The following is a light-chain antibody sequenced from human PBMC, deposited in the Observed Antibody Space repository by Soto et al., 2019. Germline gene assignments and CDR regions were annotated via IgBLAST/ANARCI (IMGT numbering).Light chain of an antibody. V-gene: IGLV4-69*01. CDR3: QTWVTGIYV. CDR1: SGHSSYA. CDR2: LNSDGSH. J-gene: IGLJ1*01. Sequence: QSVLTQSPSASASLGASVKLTCTLSSGHSSYAIAWHQQQPEKGPRYLMKLNSDGSHSKGGGIPDRFSGSSSGAERYLTISSLQSEDEADYYCQTWVTGIYVFGTGTKLTVL.